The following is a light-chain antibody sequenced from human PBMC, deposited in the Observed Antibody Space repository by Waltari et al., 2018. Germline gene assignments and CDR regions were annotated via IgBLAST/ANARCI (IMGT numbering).Light chain of an antibody. J-gene: IGLJ3*02. CDR3: AAWDYSLSGWV. CDR1: SSNIGSNY. V-gene: IGLV1-47*01. Sequence: QSVLTQPPSASGTPGQRVTISCSGSSSNIGSNYVYWYQQLPGTAPKLLIYRNNSRPSGVPARFSCSKSGTSASLGISGLRSEDEADYYCAAWDYSLSGWVFGGGTKLTVL. CDR2: RNN.